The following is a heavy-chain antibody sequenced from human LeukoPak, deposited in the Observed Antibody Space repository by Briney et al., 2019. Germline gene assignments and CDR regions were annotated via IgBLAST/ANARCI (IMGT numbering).Heavy chain of an antibody. Sequence: SETLSLTCTVSGGSMSSYYWSWIRQSPGKGLDWIGYIYYSGSAYYNPSLKSRVTISVDTSKNQFSLKLSSVTAADTVVFYWQKTAYEIVATITGYGMDVWGQGTTVTVSS. V-gene: IGHV4-59*04. CDR2: IYYSGSA. J-gene: IGHJ6*02. CDR1: GGSMSSYY. D-gene: IGHD5-12*01. CDR3: QKTAYEIVATITGYGMDV.